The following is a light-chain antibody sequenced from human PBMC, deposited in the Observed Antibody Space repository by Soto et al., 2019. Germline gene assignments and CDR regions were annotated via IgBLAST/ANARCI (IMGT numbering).Light chain of an antibody. V-gene: IGLV2-18*02. CDR3: SSYTSSSTYV. CDR1: SSDVGSYNR. Sequence: QSALTQPPSVSGSPGQSVTISCTGTSSDVGSYNRVSWYQQTPGTAPKLMIYEVSNRPSGVPDRFSGSKSGNTASLTISGLQAEDEADYYCSSYTSSSTYVFGTWTKLTVL. J-gene: IGLJ1*01. CDR2: EVS.